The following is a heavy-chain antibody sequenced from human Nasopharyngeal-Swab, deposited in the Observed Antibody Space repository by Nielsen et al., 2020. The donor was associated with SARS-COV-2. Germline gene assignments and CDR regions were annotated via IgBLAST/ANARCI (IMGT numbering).Heavy chain of an antibody. Sequence: GESLKISGAASGFTFSGSAMHWVRQASGKGLEWVGRIRSKANSYATAYAASVKGRFTISRDDSKNTAYLQMNSLKTEDTAVYYCTRRSGYCSSTSCRGGDYWGQGTLVTVSS. D-gene: IGHD2-2*01. CDR3: TRRSGYCSSTSCRGGDY. J-gene: IGHJ4*02. CDR2: IRSKANSYAT. V-gene: IGHV3-73*01. CDR1: GFTFSGSA.